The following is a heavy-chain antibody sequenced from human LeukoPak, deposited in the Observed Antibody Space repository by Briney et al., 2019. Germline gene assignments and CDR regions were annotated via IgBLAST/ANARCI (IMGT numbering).Heavy chain of an antibody. Sequence: SDTLSLTCTVSGYSINSGYYWVWIRQPPGKGLEWIGCIYRSGSTNYNPSLKSRVTISVDTSKNQFSLKVSSVTAADTAVYYCARGDCSGSICYSPMDVWGTGTTVTVSS. V-gene: IGHV4-38-2*02. J-gene: IGHJ6*03. CDR3: ARGDCSGSICYSPMDV. CDR1: GYSINSGYY. CDR2: IYRSGST. D-gene: IGHD2-21*01.